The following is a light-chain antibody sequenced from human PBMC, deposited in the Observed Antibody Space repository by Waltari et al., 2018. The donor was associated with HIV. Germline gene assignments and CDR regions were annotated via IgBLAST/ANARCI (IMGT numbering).Light chain of an antibody. V-gene: IGKV3-15*01. Sequence: DIVMMQSPGTLSVSPGERATLSCRASQSVSRNLAWYQQKPGQPPRLLIHGASTRATGIPARFSATGSGTEFTLTISSLQSEDFAVYYCQQYNIWPPLTFGGGTKVEMK. J-gene: IGKJ4*01. CDR2: GAS. CDR1: QSVSRN. CDR3: QQYNIWPPLT.